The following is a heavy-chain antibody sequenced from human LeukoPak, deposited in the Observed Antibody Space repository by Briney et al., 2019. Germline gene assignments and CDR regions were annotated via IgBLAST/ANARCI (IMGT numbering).Heavy chain of an antibody. Sequence: GGSLRLSCAASGFTFSSYAMSWVRQAPGKGLEWVSVIYSGGSTYYADSVKGRFTISRDNSKNTLYLQMNSLRAEDTAVYYCARGESGYDYGPFDYWGQGTLVTVSS. V-gene: IGHV3-66*01. D-gene: IGHD5-12*01. CDR3: ARGESGYDYGPFDY. CDR2: IYSGGST. CDR1: GFTFSSYA. J-gene: IGHJ4*02.